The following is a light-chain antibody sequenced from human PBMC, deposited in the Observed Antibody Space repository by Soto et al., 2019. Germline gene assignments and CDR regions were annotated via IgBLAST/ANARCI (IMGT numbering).Light chain of an antibody. V-gene: IGKV3-15*01. CDR1: QSVSSN. CDR2: GAS. J-gene: IGKJ4*01. Sequence: EIVMEQSPATLPVSRGERATLACRASQSVSSNLAWYQQKPGQAPRFLIYGASTRATGIPARFSGSGSGTEFTLTISSLQSEDFAVYYCQQYDNWPLTFGGGTKVDI. CDR3: QQYDNWPLT.